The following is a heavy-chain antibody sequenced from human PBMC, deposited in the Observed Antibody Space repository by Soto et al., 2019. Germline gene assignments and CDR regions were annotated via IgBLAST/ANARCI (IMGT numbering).Heavy chain of an antibody. J-gene: IGHJ4*02. CDR1: GFAFSRYG. CDR2: ISSSTSYI. D-gene: IGHD5-12*01. Sequence: GGSLRLSCAASGFAFSRYGMNWIRQAPGKGLEWVSSISSSTSYIYYADSVKGRFTISRDNSKNTLYLQMSSLSADDTAVYYCVKSRGGNNFDFFDWGQGALVTVSS. CDR3: VKSRGGNNFDFFD. V-gene: IGHV3-21*01.